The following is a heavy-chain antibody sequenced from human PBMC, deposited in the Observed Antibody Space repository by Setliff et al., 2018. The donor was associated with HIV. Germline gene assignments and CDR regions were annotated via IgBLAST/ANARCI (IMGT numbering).Heavy chain of an antibody. V-gene: IGHV4-4*02. Sequence: GSLRLSCAASGFSLSSYSMNWVRQSPGKGLEWIGEIYHSGSTDYNPSLKSRVTISVDKSRNQFSLKLSSVTAADTAVYYCARTHSGYFPYYFDYWGQGTLVTVSS. D-gene: IGHD3-22*01. J-gene: IGHJ4*02. CDR1: GFSLSSYS. CDR3: ARTHSGYFPYYFDY. CDR2: IYHSGST.